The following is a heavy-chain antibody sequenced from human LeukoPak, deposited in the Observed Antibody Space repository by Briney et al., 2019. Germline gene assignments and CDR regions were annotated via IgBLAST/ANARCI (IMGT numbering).Heavy chain of an antibody. V-gene: IGHV4-61*02. D-gene: IGHD3-3*01. J-gene: IGHJ6*03. CDR3: ARGIFGVAGIQNYYYYMDV. CDR2: IYTSGST. CDR1: GGSISSGSYY. Sequence: NPSETLSLTCTVAGGSISSGSYYWSWIRQPAGKGLEWIGRIYTSGSTNYNPSLKSRVTISVDTSKNQFSLKLSSVTAADTAVYYCARGIFGVAGIQNYYYYMDVWGKGTTVTVSS.